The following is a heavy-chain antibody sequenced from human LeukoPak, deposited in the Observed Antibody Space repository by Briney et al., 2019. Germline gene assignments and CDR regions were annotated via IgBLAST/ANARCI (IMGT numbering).Heavy chain of an antibody. CDR2: IYSTGST. V-gene: IGHV4-4*07. J-gene: IGHJ4*02. CDR1: GGSISSYY. D-gene: IGHD6-13*01. Sequence: SETLSLTCTVSGGSISSYYWSWIRQPAGKGLEWIGRIYSTGSTNYNPSLKSRVTMSVDTSKNRFSLRLRSVTAADTAVYYCARQIASAGTAGFDFWGQGALVTVSS. CDR3: ARQIASAGTAGFDF.